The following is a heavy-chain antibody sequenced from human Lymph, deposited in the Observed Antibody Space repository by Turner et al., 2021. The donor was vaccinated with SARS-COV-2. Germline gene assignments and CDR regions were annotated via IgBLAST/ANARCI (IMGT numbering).Heavy chain of an antibody. Sequence: QVQLVESGGGVVQPGRSLRLSCAASGFTFSSYAMHWVRQAPGKGLEGVALISYDESDKYYADSVKGRFTFSRDNSKNTLYLRMNSLRAEDTAVYNCARDRDSSGWVDYWGQGTLVTVSS. V-gene: IGHV3-30*04. D-gene: IGHD3-22*01. CDR1: GFTFSSYA. J-gene: IGHJ4*02. CDR2: ISYDESDK. CDR3: ARDRDSSGWVDY.